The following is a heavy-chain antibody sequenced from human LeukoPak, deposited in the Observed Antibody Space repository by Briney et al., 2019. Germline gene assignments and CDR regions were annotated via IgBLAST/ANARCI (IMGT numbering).Heavy chain of an antibody. CDR1: GDSVSNNNVA. CDR2: TYYRSKWYN. Sequence: SQTLSLTCAISGDSVSNNNVAWNLVRQSPSRGLEWLGRTYYRSKWYNDYAVSVKSRITITPDTSKNQVSLQLSSVSLEDTAIYFCARVQQLGQGFHYWGQGTLVTVSS. D-gene: IGHD6-13*01. J-gene: IGHJ4*02. V-gene: IGHV6-1*01. CDR3: ARVQQLGQGFHY.